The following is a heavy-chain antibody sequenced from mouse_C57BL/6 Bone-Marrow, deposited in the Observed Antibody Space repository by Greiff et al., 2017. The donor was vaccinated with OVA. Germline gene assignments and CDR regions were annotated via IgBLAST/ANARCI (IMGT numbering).Heavy chain of an antibody. D-gene: IGHD2-5*01. V-gene: IGHV1-64*01. J-gene: IGHJ3*01. Sequence: QVQLQQPGAELVKPGASVKLSCKASGYTFTSYWMHWVKQRPGQGLEWIGMIHPNSGSTNYNEKFKSKAPLTVDKSSSTAYMQLSSLTSEDSAVYYCAREGSYYSNYGGFAYWGQGTLVTVSA. CDR1: GYTFTSYW. CDR2: IHPNSGST. CDR3: AREGSYYSNYGGFAY.